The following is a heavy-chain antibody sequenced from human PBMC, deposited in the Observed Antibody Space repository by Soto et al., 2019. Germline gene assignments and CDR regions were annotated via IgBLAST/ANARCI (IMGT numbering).Heavy chain of an antibody. V-gene: IGHV4-34*01. CDR1: GGSFSGYY. CDR3: ARGRGSSWYFQAFDI. CDR2: INHSGST. J-gene: IGHJ3*02. D-gene: IGHD6-13*01. Sequence: SETLSLTCAVYGGSFSGYYWSWIRQPPGKGLEWIGEINHSGSTNYNPSLKSRVTISVDTSKNQFSLKLSSVTAADTAVYYCARGRGSSWYFQAFDIWGQGTMVTVSS.